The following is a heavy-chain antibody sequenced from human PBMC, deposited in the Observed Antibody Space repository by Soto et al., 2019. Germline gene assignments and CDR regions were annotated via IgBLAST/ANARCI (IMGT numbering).Heavy chain of an antibody. V-gene: IGHV1-18*01. CDR2: ISAYNGNT. CDR3: ARGSNLNYYDSSGYYSSALFDC. CDR1: GYTFTSYG. J-gene: IGHJ4*02. Sequence: ASVKVSCKASGYTFTSYGISWVRQAPGQGLEWMGWISAYNGNTNYAQKLQGRVTMTTDTSTSTAYMELRSLRSDDTAVYYCARGSNLNYYDSSGYYSSALFDCWGQGTLVTVSS. D-gene: IGHD3-22*01.